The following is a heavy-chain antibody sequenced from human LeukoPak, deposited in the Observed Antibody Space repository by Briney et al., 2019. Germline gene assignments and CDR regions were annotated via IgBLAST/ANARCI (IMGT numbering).Heavy chain of an antibody. CDR1: GFTFSSYW. Sequence: PGGSLRLSCAASGFTFSSYWMHWVRQAPGKGLEQVSVIYSGGDRYYADSVKGRFTISRDNSKNTLYLQMNSLGAEDTAVYYCATGGEYYDGRGYGHDHWGQGTLVTVSS. V-gene: IGHV3-53*01. J-gene: IGHJ4*02. CDR3: ATGGEYYDGRGYGHDH. CDR2: IYSGGDR. D-gene: IGHD3-22*01.